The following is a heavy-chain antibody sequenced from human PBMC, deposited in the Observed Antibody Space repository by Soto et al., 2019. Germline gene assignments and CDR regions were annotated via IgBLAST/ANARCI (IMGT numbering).Heavy chain of an antibody. CDR2: LYYSGST. J-gene: IGHJ2*01. CDR1: VGCISSRDYY. V-gene: IGHV4-30-4*01. CDR3: ASSQLYCSGGSCYSGSAHWYLDL. Sequence: SGTLSLTGTVSVGCISSRDYYCIWIRQPPGKGLERIGHLYYSGSTYYNPSLKSRVTISVDTSKNQFSLKLSSVTAADTAVYYCASSQLYCSGGSCYSGSAHWYLDLWGRGPPVTVSS. D-gene: IGHD2-15*01.